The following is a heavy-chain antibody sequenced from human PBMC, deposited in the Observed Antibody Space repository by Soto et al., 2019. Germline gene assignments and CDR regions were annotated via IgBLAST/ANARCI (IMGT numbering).Heavy chain of an antibody. CDR1: GFTFDDYT. V-gene: IGHV3-43*01. D-gene: IGHD6-13*01. CDR3: AKYIGIAAHYGMDV. Sequence: EVKLVESGGVVVQPGGSLRLSCAASGFTFDDYTMHWVRQAPGKGLEWVSLISWDGGSTYYADSVKGRFTISRDNSKNSLYLQMNSLRTEDTALYYCAKYIGIAAHYGMDVWGQGTTVTVSS. J-gene: IGHJ6*02. CDR2: ISWDGGST.